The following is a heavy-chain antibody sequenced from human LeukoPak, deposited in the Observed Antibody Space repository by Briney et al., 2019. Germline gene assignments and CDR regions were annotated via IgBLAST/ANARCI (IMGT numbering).Heavy chain of an antibody. J-gene: IGHJ6*03. D-gene: IGHD4-17*01. CDR1: GGSLSAYY. V-gene: IGHV4-34*01. CDR3: ARANDYGDPLPRYMDV. Sequence: SETLSLTCAVYGGSLSAYYWTWIRQPPGKGLEWIGEINHGGSTNYNPSLKSRVTISVDKSKNQFSLKLSSVTAADTAVYYCARANDYGDPLPRYMDVWGKGTTVTVSS. CDR2: INHGGST.